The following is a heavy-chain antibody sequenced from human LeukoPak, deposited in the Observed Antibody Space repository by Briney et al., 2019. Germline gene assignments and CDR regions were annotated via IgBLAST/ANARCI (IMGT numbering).Heavy chain of an antibody. V-gene: IGHV1-69*02. Sequence: AASVKVSCKASGGTFSSYTISWVRQAPGQGLDWMGRVIPIPGIANYAQKFQGRVTITADKSTSTAYMELSSLRSEDTAVYYCAKGPIVVVPAATKQTYYYYYMDVWGKGTTVTVSS. D-gene: IGHD2-2*01. J-gene: IGHJ6*03. CDR1: GGTFSSYT. CDR2: VIPIPGIA. CDR3: AKGPIVVVPAATKQTYYYYYMDV.